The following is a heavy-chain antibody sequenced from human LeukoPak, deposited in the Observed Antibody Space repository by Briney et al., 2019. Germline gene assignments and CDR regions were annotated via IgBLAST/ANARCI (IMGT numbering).Heavy chain of an antibody. Sequence: PSETLSLTCAVSGGSISSSNWWSWVRQPPGKGLEWIGEIYHSGSTNYNPSLKSRVTMSVDTSKNQFSLKLSSVTAADTAVYYCARNARSPASSDYYYYYYMDVWGKGTTVTISS. D-gene: IGHD1-1*01. CDR1: GGSISSSNW. V-gene: IGHV4-4*02. CDR2: IYHSGST. CDR3: ARNARSPASSDYYYYYYMDV. J-gene: IGHJ6*03.